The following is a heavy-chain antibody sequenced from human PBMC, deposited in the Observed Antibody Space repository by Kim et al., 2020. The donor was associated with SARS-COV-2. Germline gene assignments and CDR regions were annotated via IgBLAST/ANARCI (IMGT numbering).Heavy chain of an antibody. V-gene: IGHV3-23*01. CDR2: ISGSGGST. J-gene: IGHJ5*02. D-gene: IGHD3-10*01. Sequence: GGSLRLSCAASGFTFSSYAMSWVRQAPGKGLEWVSAISGSGGSTYYADSVKGRFTISRDNSKNTLYLQMNSLRAEDTAVYYCAKVPTHYYGSPEHNPWGQGTLVTVSS. CDR3: AKVPTHYYGSPEHNP. CDR1: GFTFSSYA.